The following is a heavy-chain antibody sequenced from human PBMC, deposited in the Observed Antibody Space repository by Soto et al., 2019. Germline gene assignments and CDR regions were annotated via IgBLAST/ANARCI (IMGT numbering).Heavy chain of an antibody. CDR3: AKDEYYYSRSGYYIFDS. D-gene: IGHD3-22*01. CDR1: GFTFSAYG. Sequence: GESLKISCEVSGFTFSAYGMHWVRQAPGKGLEWVAAISHDGTNKNYGDSVKGRFTISRDNSKKTLYLQMNSLRPEGTALYYCAKDEYYYSRSGYYIFDSWGQGTLVTVSS. V-gene: IGHV3-30*18. J-gene: IGHJ4*02. CDR2: ISHDGTNK.